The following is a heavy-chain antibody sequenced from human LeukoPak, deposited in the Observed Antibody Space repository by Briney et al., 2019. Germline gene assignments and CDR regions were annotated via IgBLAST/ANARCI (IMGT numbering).Heavy chain of an antibody. D-gene: IGHD6-13*01. CDR3: ARGSGYSSSYFDY. V-gene: IGHV3-30*04. Sequence: GGSLRPSCAASGFTFSSYAMHWVRQAPGKGLEWVAVISYDGSNKYYADSVKGRFTISRDNSKNTLYLQMNSLRAEDTAVYYCARGSGYSSSYFDYWGQGTLVTVSS. J-gene: IGHJ4*02. CDR1: GFTFSSYA. CDR2: ISYDGSNK.